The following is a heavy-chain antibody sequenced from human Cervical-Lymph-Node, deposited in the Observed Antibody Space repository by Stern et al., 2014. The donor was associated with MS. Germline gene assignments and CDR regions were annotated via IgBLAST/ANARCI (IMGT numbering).Heavy chain of an antibody. J-gene: IGHJ4*02. D-gene: IGHD6-13*01. V-gene: IGHV3-74*01. CDR2: INTDGSSP. CDR3: SGSNWYFFDY. CDR1: GFTFDSYS. Sequence: EVQLVASGGGLVQPGGSLSLSCAASGFTFDSYSMHWVRQVPGKGLVWVSRINTDGSSPRYADSVKVRFTISRDNAKNMLYLEMNSLRAEDTAVYYCSGSNWYFFDYWGQGTLVTVSS.